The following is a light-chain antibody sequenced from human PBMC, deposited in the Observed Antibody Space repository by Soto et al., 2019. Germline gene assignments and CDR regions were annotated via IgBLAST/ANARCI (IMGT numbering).Light chain of an antibody. V-gene: IGKV3-20*01. Sequence: DIVLTQSPGTLSLSPGERATLSCRASQTVSSSSLAWYQQKPGQAPRLLIFGASTRAAGFPDRFSGSVSGTDFTLTISRLEPDDFAVYYCQQYGSSPRTFGQGTKVDIK. J-gene: IGKJ1*01. CDR1: QTVSSSS. CDR2: GAS. CDR3: QQYGSSPRT.